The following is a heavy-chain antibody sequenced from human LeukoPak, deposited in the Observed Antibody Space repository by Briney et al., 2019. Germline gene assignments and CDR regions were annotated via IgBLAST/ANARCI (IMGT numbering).Heavy chain of an antibody. Sequence: QSGGSLRLSCLASGFTFSNFGMSWVRHTPGKGLEWVSAISESGDATFYADSVQGRFTISRDNSQNTLYLQMNSLRAEDTAVYYCTKDPNGDYVGAFDPWGQGTLVTVSS. CDR1: GFTFSNFG. D-gene: IGHD4-17*01. V-gene: IGHV3-23*01. CDR3: TKDPNGDYVGAFDP. J-gene: IGHJ5*02. CDR2: ISESGDAT.